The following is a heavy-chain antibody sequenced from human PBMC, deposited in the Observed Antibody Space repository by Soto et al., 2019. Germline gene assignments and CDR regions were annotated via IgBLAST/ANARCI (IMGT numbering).Heavy chain of an antibody. J-gene: IGHJ6*03. CDR3: ARGDSRSSGEYYRVV. CDR2: INPNSGGT. V-gene: IGHV1-2*04. Sequence: QVQLVQSGAEVKKPGASVKVSCKASGYTFTGYYMHWVRQAPGQGLEWMGWINPNSGGTNYAQKFQGWVTMTRDTSISTGYMELSRLRSDDTAVYYCARGDSRSSGEYYRVVWGKGTTVTVS. D-gene: IGHD6-6*01. CDR1: GYTFTGYY.